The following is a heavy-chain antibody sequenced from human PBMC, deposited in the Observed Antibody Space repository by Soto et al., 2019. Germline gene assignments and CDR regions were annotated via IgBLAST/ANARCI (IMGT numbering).Heavy chain of an antibody. CDR3: ATSVGERGVCDS. J-gene: IGHJ5*01. CDR1: GGSISSYY. D-gene: IGHD3-16*01. V-gene: IGHV4-59*01. CDR2: IYYSGST. Sequence: QVQLQESGPGLVKPSETLSLTCTVSGGSISSYYWSWIRQPPGKGLEWIGYIYYSGSTNYNPSLKSKVTISVDTPNHQFGLPLSSVTAADTAVYYCATSVGERGVCDSWGQGTLVTVSS.